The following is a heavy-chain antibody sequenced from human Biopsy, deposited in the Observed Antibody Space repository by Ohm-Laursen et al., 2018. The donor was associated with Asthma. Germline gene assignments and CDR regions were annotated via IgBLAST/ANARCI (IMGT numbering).Heavy chain of an antibody. V-gene: IGHV1-24*01. J-gene: IGHJ4*02. D-gene: IGHD4-17*01. Sequence: GSSVKVSCKISGYSLTDLSMHWVRQAPGQGLEWMGGHDHEEGGTGNARRFQGRVTMTEDTSTDTAYMELSSLSSDDTAVYYCASDFPKDYVRYNFQFWGQGTLVTVSS. CDR1: GYSLTDLS. CDR3: ASDFPKDYVRYNFQF. CDR2: HDHEEGGT.